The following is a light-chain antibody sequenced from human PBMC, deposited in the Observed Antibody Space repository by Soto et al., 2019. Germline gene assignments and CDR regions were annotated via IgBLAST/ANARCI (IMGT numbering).Light chain of an antibody. CDR2: DVS. Sequence: QSALTQPRSVSGSPGQSVTISCTGASSDVGGYNYVSWYQQHAGKAPKLMIYDVSKRPSGLPDRFSGSKSGNTASLTISGLQAEDEADYYCCSYATSHTYVFGTGTKLTVL. J-gene: IGLJ1*01. V-gene: IGLV2-11*01. CDR3: CSYATSHTYV. CDR1: SSDVGGYNY.